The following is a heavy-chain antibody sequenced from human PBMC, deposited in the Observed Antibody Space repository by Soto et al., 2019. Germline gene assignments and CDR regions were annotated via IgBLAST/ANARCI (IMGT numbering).Heavy chain of an antibody. CDR1: GGSISSGGYY. CDR2: IYYSGST. J-gene: IGHJ6*02. Sequence: SETLSLTCTVSGGSISSGGYYWSWIRQHPGKGLEWIGYIYYSGSTYYNPSLKSRVTISVDTSKNQFSLKLSSVTAADTAVYYCARDRQPDYDFWSGYFPQYYYYGMDVWGQGTTVTVSS. V-gene: IGHV4-31*03. D-gene: IGHD3-3*01. CDR3: ARDRQPDYDFWSGYFPQYYYYGMDV.